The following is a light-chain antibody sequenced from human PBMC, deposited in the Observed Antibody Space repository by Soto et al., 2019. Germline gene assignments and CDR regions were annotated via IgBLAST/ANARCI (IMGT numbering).Light chain of an antibody. V-gene: IGKV3-11*01. CDR2: EAS. Sequence: EIVLTQSPATLSLSPGERATLSCRASQSVSSYLAWYQQKPGQAPRLLIYEASNRATGIPARFSGSGSGTEFTLTISSLEPEDFAVYYCQQRSNWPPGLTFGGGTKVEIK. CDR1: QSVSSY. CDR3: QQRSNWPPGLT. J-gene: IGKJ4*01.